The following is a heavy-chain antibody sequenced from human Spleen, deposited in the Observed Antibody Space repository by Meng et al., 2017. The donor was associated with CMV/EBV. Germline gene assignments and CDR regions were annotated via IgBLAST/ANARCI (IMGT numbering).Heavy chain of an antibody. D-gene: IGHD3-9*01. CDR1: GGSISSYY. J-gene: IGHJ4*02. Sequence: GPGLVKPPGPLSPTCTVSGGSISSYYWSWIRQPPGKGLERIGEINHSGGTNYNPSFKSRVTISVDTSKNQFSLKLSSVTAADTAVYYCARGQTYYDILTGYRGALFDHWGQGTLVTVSS. CDR2: INHSGGT. V-gene: IGHV4-34*01. CDR3: ARGQTYYDILTGYRGALFDH.